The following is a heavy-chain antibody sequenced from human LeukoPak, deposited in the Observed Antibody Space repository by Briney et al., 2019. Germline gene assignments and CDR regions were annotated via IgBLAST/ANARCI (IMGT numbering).Heavy chain of an antibody. Sequence: GGSLRLSCAASGFTFSTYAMSWVRQAPGKGLEWVSGISGSGGSTYYADSVKGRFTISRDNSKNTLYLQMNSLRAEDTAVYYCAKSRGWLQYYFDYWGQGTLVTVSS. CDR3: AKSRGWLQYYFDY. V-gene: IGHV3-23*01. CDR2: ISGSGGST. CDR1: GFTFSTYA. J-gene: IGHJ4*02. D-gene: IGHD5-24*01.